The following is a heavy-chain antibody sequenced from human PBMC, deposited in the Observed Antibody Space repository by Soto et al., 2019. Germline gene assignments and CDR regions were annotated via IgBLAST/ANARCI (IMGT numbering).Heavy chain of an antibody. CDR1: GFTFRDHA. Sequence: EVQLLESGGGLVQPGGSLRLSCAASGFTFRDHAMSWVRQAPGKGMQWVSDISSNGGGTFYADSVKGRFTISRDNSKNTLHLQMNRLRDEDTAIYYCAKRHGGKLEIWHFDVWCRGSLVTFSS. CDR2: ISSNGGGT. D-gene: IGHD3-16*01. J-gene: IGHJ2*01. V-gene: IGHV3-23*01. CDR3: AKRHGGKLEIWHFDV.